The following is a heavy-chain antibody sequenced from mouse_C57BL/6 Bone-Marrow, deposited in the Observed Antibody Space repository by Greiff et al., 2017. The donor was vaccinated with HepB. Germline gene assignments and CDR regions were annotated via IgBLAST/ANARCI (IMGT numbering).Heavy chain of an antibody. Sequence: VQLQQPGAELVRPGTSVKLSCKASGYTFTSYWMHWVKQRPGQGLEWIGVIDPSDSYTNYNQKFKGKATLTVDTSSSTAYMQLSSLTSEDSAVYYCANDYYAMDYWGQGTSVTVSS. CDR3: ANDYYAMDY. V-gene: IGHV1-59*01. J-gene: IGHJ4*01. CDR1: GYTFTSYW. CDR2: IDPSDSYT.